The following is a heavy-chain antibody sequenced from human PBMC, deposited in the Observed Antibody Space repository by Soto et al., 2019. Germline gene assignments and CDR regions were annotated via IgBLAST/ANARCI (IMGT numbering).Heavy chain of an antibody. V-gene: IGHV3-53*04. CDR3: ARAPAVRFGELGWGPTLRHRHWYFDL. Sequence: EVQLVESGGGLVQPGGSLRLSCAASGFAVSSNCMSWVRQAPGEGLEWVSLIYTDASTYYADSGKGRFTISRHNSENTLFLKRNELRAEDTACYYCARAPAVRFGELGWGPTLRHRHWYFDLWGRGTLVTVSS. CDR2: IYTDAST. J-gene: IGHJ2*01. CDR1: GFAVSSNC. D-gene: IGHD3-10*01.